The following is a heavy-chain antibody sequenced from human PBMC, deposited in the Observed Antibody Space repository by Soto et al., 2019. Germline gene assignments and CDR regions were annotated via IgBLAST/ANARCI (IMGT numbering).Heavy chain of an antibody. Sequence: QVQLQESGPGLVKPSETLSLTCSVSGASLASYYWGWIRLSPGKGLEWIAYIYDSGITMYNPSLKSRVTMSVDTSKTQFSLNLTSVTAADTAVYYCARGAAFWFDPWGQGTLVTVSS. J-gene: IGHJ5*02. CDR2: IYDSGIT. CDR3: ARGAAFWFDP. D-gene: IGHD2-15*01. CDR1: GASLASYY. V-gene: IGHV4-59*01.